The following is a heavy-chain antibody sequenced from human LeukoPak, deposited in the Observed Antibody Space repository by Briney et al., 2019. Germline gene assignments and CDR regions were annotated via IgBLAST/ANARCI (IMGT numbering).Heavy chain of an antibody. J-gene: IGHJ3*02. D-gene: IGHD3-22*01. CDR1: GFTFDDYA. Sequence: PGGSLRISCAASGFTFDDYAMHWVRQAPGKGLEWVSGISWNSGSIGYADSVKGRFTISRDNAKNSLYLQMNSLRAEDTALYYCAKVTSSSGRPNDAFDIWGQGTMVTVSS. CDR2: ISWNSGSI. CDR3: AKVTSSSGRPNDAFDI. V-gene: IGHV3-9*01.